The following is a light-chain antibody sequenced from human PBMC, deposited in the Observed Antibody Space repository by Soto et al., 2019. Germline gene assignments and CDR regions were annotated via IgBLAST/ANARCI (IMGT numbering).Light chain of an antibody. J-gene: IGKJ1*01. CDR3: QQYGSSPPLT. V-gene: IGKV3-20*01. CDR1: QTVGSSY. CDR2: GAS. Sequence: DIVLTQSPATMSLSPGDRATLSCRASQTVGSSYLALYQQKPGQAPRLFIYGASSRATGVPDRFSGSRSGTDFTLTISRLEPEDLAVYYCQQYGSSPPLTFGQWTKVEFK.